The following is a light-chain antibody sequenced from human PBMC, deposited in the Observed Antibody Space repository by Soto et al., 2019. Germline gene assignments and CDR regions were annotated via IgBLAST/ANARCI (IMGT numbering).Light chain of an antibody. V-gene: IGKV3-15*01. CDR3: QQYNNWPSYT. CDR2: GAS. Sequence: EIVMTQSPATLSVSPGERATLSCRASQSVSSNLAWYQQKPGQAPRLLIYGASTRATGIPARLSGSGSGTEFTLTISSLQSKDFAVYYCQQYNNWPSYTFGQGTKLEIK. J-gene: IGKJ2*01. CDR1: QSVSSN.